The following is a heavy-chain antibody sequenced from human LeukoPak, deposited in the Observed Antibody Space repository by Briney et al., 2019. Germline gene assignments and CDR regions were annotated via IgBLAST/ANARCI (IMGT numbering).Heavy chain of an antibody. J-gene: IGHJ4*02. V-gene: IGHV1-2*02. CDR2: INPNSGGT. CDR1: GYTFTGYY. Sequence: ASVKVSCKASGYTFTGYYMHWVRQAPGQGLEWMGWINPNSGGTNYAQKFQGRVTMTRDTSINTAYMELSRLRSDDTAVYYCARLKSSWGGGDYWGQGTLVTVSS. D-gene: IGHD6-13*01. CDR3: ARLKSSWGGGDY.